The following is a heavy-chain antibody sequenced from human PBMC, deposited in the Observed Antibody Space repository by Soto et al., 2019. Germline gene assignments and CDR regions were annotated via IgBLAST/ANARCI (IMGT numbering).Heavy chain of an antibody. D-gene: IGHD3-9*01. J-gene: IGHJ4*02. V-gene: IGHV3-15*01. CDR1: GFTFSNAW. CDR3: TTTRDYDILTGQDY. Sequence: GGSLRLSCAASGFTFSNAWMSWVRQAPGKALEWVGRIKSKTDGGTTDYAAPVKGRFTISRDDSKNTLYLQMNSLKTEDTAVYYCTTTRDYDILTGQDYWGQGTLVTVSS. CDR2: IKSKTDGGTT.